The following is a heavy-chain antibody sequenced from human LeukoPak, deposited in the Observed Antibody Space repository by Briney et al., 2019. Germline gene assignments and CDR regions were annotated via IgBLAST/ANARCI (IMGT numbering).Heavy chain of an antibody. CDR3: ARVTDYGWYFDL. CDR1: GFTFSSYG. J-gene: IGHJ2*01. CDR2: IWYDGSDK. Sequence: PGRSLRLSCAASGFTFSSYGMHWVRQAPGKGLEWVAVIWYDGSDKYYADSVKGRFTISRDNSKNTLYLQMNSLRAEDTAVYYCARVTDYGWYFDLWGRGTLVTVSS. V-gene: IGHV3-33*01. D-gene: IGHD4-17*01.